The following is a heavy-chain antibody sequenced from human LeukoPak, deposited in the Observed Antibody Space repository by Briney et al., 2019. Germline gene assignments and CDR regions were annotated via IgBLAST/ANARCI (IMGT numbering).Heavy chain of an antibody. Sequence: ASVKVSCKSFGFTFTNYLLHWVRQAPGQGLEWVGRIAPSDDTTNYAQKFRGRVTMTRDMSTSTVYMELSSLRSDDTAIYYCVREESGGYFDYWGQGTLVTVSS. CDR3: VREESGGYFDY. J-gene: IGHJ4*02. D-gene: IGHD2-8*02. V-gene: IGHV1-46*01. CDR2: IAPSDDTT. CDR1: GFTFTNYL.